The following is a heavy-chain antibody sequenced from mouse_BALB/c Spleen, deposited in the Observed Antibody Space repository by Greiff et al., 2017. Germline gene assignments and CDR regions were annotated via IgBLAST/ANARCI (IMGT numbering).Heavy chain of an antibody. CDR2: ISDGGSYT. CDR1: GFTFSDYY. Sequence: EVQVVESGGGLVKPGGSLKLSCAASGFTFSDYYMYWVRQTPEKRLEWVATISDGGSYTYYPDSVKGRFTISRDNAKNNLYLQMSSLKSEDTAMYYCARDGTITTSGRFDYWGQGTTLTVSS. CDR3: ARDGTITTSGRFDY. V-gene: IGHV5-4*02. D-gene: IGHD2-4*01. J-gene: IGHJ2*01.